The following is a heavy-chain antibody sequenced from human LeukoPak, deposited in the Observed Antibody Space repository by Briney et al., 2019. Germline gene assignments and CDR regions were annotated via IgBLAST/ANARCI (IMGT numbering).Heavy chain of an antibody. CDR3: AKDPAYCGGDCYLIPYYGMDV. D-gene: IGHD2-21*02. V-gene: IGHV3-30*18. Sequence: PGGSLRLSCAASGFTFSSYGMHWVRQAPGKGLEWVAVISYDGSNKYYADSVKGRFTISRDNSKNTLYLQMNSLRAEDTAVYYCAKDPAYCGGDCYLIPYYGMDVWGQGTTVTVSS. J-gene: IGHJ6*02. CDR1: GFTFSSYG. CDR2: ISYDGSNK.